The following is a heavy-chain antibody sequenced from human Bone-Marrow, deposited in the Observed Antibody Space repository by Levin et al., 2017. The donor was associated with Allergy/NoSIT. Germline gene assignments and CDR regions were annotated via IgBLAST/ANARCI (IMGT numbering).Heavy chain of an antibody. CDR2: MNPNSGKA. J-gene: IGHJ4*02. CDR3: ARDSNYGIDY. Sequence: ASVKVSCKASGYTFTSYDINWVRQATGQGLEWMGWMNPNSGKAGHAQKFQGRVTMTRNTSINTAYLELISLKSEDTAVYFCARDSNYGIDYWGQVTLVTVSP. D-gene: IGHD4-11*01. CDR1: GYTFTSYD. V-gene: IGHV1-8*01.